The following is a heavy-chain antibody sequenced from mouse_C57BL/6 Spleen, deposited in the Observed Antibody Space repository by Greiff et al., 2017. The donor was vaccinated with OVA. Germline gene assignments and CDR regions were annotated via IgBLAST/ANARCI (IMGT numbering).Heavy chain of an antibody. J-gene: IGHJ2*01. CDR1: GYTFTSYW. Sequence: VQLQQPGAELVKPGASVKLSCKASGYTFTSYWMQWVKQRPGQGLEWIGEIDPSDSYTNYNQKFKGKATLTVDTSSSTAYMQLSSLTSEDSAVYYCASSRNYCDSDGWGQGTTLTVSS. D-gene: IGHD1-1*01. CDR2: IDPSDSYT. V-gene: IGHV1-50*01. CDR3: ASSRNYCDSDG.